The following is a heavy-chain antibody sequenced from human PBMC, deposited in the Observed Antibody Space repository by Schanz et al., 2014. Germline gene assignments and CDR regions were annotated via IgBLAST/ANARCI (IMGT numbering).Heavy chain of an antibody. Sequence: QVRLVQSGGEAKRPGSSVKVSCKSSGATFNSYAFGWVRQAPGQGFEWVGSIIPPLRQTRYAQKFEERVIITADTSTTTVYMDLASLTSDDTAVYFCARIIDGDYLYWGQGTLVTVSS. CDR2: IIPPLRQT. D-gene: IGHD4-17*01. CDR1: GATFNSYA. J-gene: IGHJ4*02. CDR3: ARIIDGDYLY. V-gene: IGHV1-69*02.